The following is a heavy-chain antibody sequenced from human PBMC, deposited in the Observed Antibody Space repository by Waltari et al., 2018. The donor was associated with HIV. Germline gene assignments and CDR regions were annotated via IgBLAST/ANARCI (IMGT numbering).Heavy chain of an antibody. D-gene: IGHD4-17*01. CDR3: TTEGLRND. V-gene: IGHV3-15*01. J-gene: IGHJ4*02. CDR2: IKSKSDGGTT. CDR1: GFTFGNAW. Sequence: EVQLVESGGGLVKRGGSLRLSCSASGFTFGNAWRTWVRQAPGKGLEWVGRIKSKSDGGTTDYVAPVKGRFIISRDDSKNTLYLQMNSLKIEDTAVYYCTTEGLRNDWGQGTLVTVSS.